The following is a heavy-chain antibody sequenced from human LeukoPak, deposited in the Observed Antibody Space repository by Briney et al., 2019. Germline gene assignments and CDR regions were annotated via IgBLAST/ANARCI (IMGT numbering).Heavy chain of an antibody. CDR3: ARDRDYYDTSGYWGVFDY. J-gene: IGHJ4*02. CDR2: VYFIGST. Sequence: SVTLSLTCTVSGGSLTNYYWSWLRQPPGQGLEWIGYVYFIGSTTYNPSLKSRVTISVDTSKNQFSLKLTSVTAADTAVYYCARDRDYYDTSGYWGVFDYWGQGTLVTVSS. D-gene: IGHD3-22*01. V-gene: IGHV4-59*12. CDR1: GGSLTNYY.